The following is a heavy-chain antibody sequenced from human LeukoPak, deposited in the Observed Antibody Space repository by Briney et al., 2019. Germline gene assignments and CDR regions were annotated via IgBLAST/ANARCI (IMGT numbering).Heavy chain of an antibody. J-gene: IGHJ2*01. V-gene: IGHV4-30-4*08. CDR3: ARAMYYYDSSIRYFDL. D-gene: IGHD3-22*01. Sequence: PSQTLSLICTVSGGSISSGDYYWNWIRQPPGKGLEWIGYIYYSGSTYYNSSLKSRVTISVATSKNQFSLKLSSVTAADTAVYYCARAMYYYDSSIRYFDLWGRGTLVTVSS. CDR1: GGSISSGDYY. CDR2: IYYSGST.